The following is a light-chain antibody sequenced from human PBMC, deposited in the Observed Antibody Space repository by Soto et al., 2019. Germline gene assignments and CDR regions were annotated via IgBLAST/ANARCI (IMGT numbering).Light chain of an antibody. CDR3: QHYSSSPIT. J-gene: IGKJ5*01. V-gene: IGKV4-1*01. CDR1: HSLLYSSNNKSF. Sequence: DIVMTQSPDSLAVSLGERATIYCKSSHSLLYSSNNKSFLAWYQQKPRQPPKLLIYWASTRQSGVPDRFSGSGSGTDFTLTISNLQAEDVAIYSCQHYSSSPITFGQGTRLEI. CDR2: WAS.